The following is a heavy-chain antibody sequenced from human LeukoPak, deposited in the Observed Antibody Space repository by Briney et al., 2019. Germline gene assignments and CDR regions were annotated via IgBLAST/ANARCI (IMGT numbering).Heavy chain of an antibody. J-gene: IGHJ4*02. V-gene: IGHV3-74*01. CDR3: ARGGSDTAMAHDY. CDR2: INRGGSGT. D-gene: IGHD5-18*01. Sequence: GGSLRLSCAASGFTFSNHWMHWVRQAPGKGLMWVSRINRGGSGTDYADSVKGRFTISRDDAKNTLYLQLNSLRAEDTAVYFCARGGSDTAMAHDYWGQGTLVTVSS. CDR1: GFTFSNHW.